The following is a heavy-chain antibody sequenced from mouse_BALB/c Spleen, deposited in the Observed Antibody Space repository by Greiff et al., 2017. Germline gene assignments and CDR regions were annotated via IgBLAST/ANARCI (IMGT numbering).Heavy chain of an antibody. D-gene: IGHD1-2*01. CDR2: INSNGGST. V-gene: IGHV5-6-3*01. J-gene: IGHJ2*01. CDR3: ARGSVLRPFDY. CDR1: GFTFSSYG. Sequence: EVMLVESGGGLVQPGGSLKLSCAASGFTFSSYGMSWVRQTPDKRLELVATINSNGGSTYYPDSVKGRFTISRDNAKNTLYLQMSSLKSEDTAMYYCARGSVLRPFDYWGQGTTLTVSS.